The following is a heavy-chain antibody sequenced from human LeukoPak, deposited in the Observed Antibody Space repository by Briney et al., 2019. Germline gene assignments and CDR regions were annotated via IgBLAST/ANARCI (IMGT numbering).Heavy chain of an antibody. Sequence: PSETLSLTCTVSGGSISSYYWGWIRQPPGKGLEWIGSIYYSGSTYYNPSLKSRVTISVDTSKNQFSLKLSSVTAADTAVYYCARHGRGRPSVGATGPSWFDPWGQGTLVTVSS. CDR1: GGSISSYY. CDR3: ARHGRGRPSVGATGPSWFDP. CDR2: IYYSGST. D-gene: IGHD1-26*01. V-gene: IGHV4-39*01. J-gene: IGHJ5*02.